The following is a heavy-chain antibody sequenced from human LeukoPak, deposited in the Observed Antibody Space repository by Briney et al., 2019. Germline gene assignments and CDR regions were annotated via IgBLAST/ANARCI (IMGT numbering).Heavy chain of an antibody. V-gene: IGHV4-4*02. J-gene: IGHJ5*02. Sequence: SETLSLTCAVSGGSISSSNWWSWVRQPPGQGLEWIGEIYHSGSTNYNPSLKSRVTISVDKSKNQFSLKLSSVTAADTAVYYCASIVVVPAAIRWFDPWGQGTLVTVSS. D-gene: IGHD2-2*01. CDR1: GGSISSSNW. CDR2: IYHSGST. CDR3: ASIVVVPAAIRWFDP.